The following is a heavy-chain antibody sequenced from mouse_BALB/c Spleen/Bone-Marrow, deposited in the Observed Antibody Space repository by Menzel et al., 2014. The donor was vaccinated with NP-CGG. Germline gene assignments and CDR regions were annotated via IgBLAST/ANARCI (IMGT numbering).Heavy chain of an antibody. J-gene: IGHJ3*02. CDR1: GFTFSTYA. V-gene: IGHV5-9-4*01. CDR2: ISSGGSYT. Sequence: EVQLQQSGGVLVKPGASLKLSCAASGFTFSTYAMSWVRQSPEKRLEWVAEISSGGSYTYYPDTVKGRFTISRDNAKNTLYRKMSTLRTEDTALYCCAREGYGSGYWGQGTLVTVSA. D-gene: IGHD1-1*01. CDR3: AREGYGSGY.